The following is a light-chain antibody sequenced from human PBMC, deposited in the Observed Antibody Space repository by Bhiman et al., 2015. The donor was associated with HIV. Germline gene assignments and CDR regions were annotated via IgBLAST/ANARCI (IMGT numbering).Light chain of an antibody. Sequence: SYELTQPPSVSVSPGQTASITCSGDNLGHKYACWYQQKPGQSPVLVIYQDTKRPSGIPDRFSGSKSGTSASLTITGLRSEDEGDYYCQSYDRRLSGWVFGGGTKVTV. CDR3: QSYDRRLSGWV. CDR1: NLGHKY. V-gene: IGLV3-1*01. J-gene: IGLJ3*02. CDR2: QDT.